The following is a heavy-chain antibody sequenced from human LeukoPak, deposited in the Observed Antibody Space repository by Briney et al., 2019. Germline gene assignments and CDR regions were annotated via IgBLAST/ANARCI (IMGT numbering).Heavy chain of an antibody. Sequence: GGSLRLSCAASGFTFSDYYMSWVRQAPGKGLEWVSAISGSGGNTYYADSVKGRFTISRDNSKNTLYLQMNSLRAEDTAVYYCAKAVNGVVARDWFDPWGQGTLVTVSS. CDR2: ISGSGGNT. J-gene: IGHJ5*02. D-gene: IGHD2-15*01. CDR3: AKAVNGVVARDWFDP. V-gene: IGHV3-23*01. CDR1: GFTFSDYY.